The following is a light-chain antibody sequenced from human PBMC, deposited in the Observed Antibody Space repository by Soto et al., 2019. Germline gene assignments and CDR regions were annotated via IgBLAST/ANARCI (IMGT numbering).Light chain of an antibody. CDR3: SSYTTSSTVV. Sequence: QSALTQPASVSGSPGQSITISCTGTSSDVGGYNYVSWYQHHPGKAPKLIIHEVSNRPSGVSNRFSGSKSGNTASLTISGLQAEDEADYYCSSYTTSSTVVFGGGTKVTVL. CDR2: EVS. CDR1: SSDVGGYNY. J-gene: IGLJ2*01. V-gene: IGLV2-14*01.